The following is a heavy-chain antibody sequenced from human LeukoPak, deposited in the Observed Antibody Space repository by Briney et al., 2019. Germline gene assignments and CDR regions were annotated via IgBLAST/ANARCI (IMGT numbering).Heavy chain of an antibody. CDR3: ARDGLRGYYDILTGYLAVFDY. J-gene: IGHJ4*02. V-gene: IGHV1-18*01. CDR2: ISAYNGNT. D-gene: IGHD3-9*01. Sequence: GASVKVSCKASGYTFTSYGISWVRQAPGQGLEWMGWISAYNGNTNYAQKLQGRVTMTTDTSTSTAYMELRSLRSDDTAVYYCARDGLRGYYDILTGYLAVFDYWGQGTLVTVSS. CDR1: GYTFTSYG.